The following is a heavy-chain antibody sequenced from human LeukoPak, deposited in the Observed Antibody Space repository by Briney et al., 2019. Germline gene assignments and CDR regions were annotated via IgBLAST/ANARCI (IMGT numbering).Heavy chain of an antibody. CDR3: TTYYDFWSRDY. J-gene: IGHJ4*02. D-gene: IGHD3-3*01. CDR2: IKSKTDGGTT. Sequence: GGSLRLSCAASGFTFSNAWMSWVRQAPGKGLEWVGRIKSKTDGGTTGYAAPVKGRFTISRDDSKNTLYLQMNSLKTEDTAVYYCTTYYDFWSRDYWGQGTLVTVSS. CDR1: GFTFSNAW. V-gene: IGHV3-15*01.